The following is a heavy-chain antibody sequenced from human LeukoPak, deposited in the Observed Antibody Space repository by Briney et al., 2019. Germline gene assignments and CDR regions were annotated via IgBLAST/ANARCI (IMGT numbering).Heavy chain of an antibody. CDR3: ARERYYDSSGYYYGDYYYYYMDV. CDR2: IYTSGST. CDR1: GGSISSYY. V-gene: IGHV4-4*07. Sequence: SETLSLTCTVSGGSISSYYWSWIRQPPGKGLEWIGRIYTSGSTNYNPSLKSRVTMSVDTSKNQFSLKLSSVTAADTAVYYCARERYYDSSGYYYGDYYYYYMDVWGKGTTVTISS. J-gene: IGHJ6*03. D-gene: IGHD3-22*01.